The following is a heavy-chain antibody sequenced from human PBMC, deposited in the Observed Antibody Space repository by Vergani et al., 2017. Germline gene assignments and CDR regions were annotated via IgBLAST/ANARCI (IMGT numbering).Heavy chain of an antibody. CDR2: ISWNSNSI. V-gene: IGHV3-9*02. J-gene: IGHJ5*02. D-gene: IGHD6-6*01. Sequence: EVQLEESGGGLVLPGRSLRLSCVASGFTSAGYAMHWVRQAPGKGLEWVSGISWNSNSIGYADSVKGRFTISRDNAKKSLYLQMNSLRAEDTALYYCAKDLGTSSGGGWVDPWGQGTLVTVSS. CDR1: GFTSAGYA. CDR3: AKDLGTSSGGGWVDP.